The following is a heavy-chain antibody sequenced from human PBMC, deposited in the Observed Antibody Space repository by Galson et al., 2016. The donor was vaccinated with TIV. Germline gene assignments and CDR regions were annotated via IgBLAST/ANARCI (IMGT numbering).Heavy chain of an antibody. J-gene: IGHJ6*02. CDR2: IIPLFRTT. V-gene: IGHV1-69*06. CDR1: GGTFSSYV. CDR3: ATDRNTAFDTYHYYYGMDV. D-gene: IGHD5-18*01. Sequence: SVKVSCKASGGTFSSYVFNWVRLGPGQGLEWMGGIIPLFRTTNYAQKFQGRVTITADKATNTAYMELNSLKYGDTAVYYCATDRNTAFDTYHYYYGMDVWGQGTTVIVSS.